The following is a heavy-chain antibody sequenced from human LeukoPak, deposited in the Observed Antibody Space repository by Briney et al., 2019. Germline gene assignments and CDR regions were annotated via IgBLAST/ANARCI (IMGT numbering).Heavy chain of an antibody. V-gene: IGHV1-18*01. Sequence: ASAKVSCKASGYTFTSYGISWVRQAPGQGLEWMGWISAYNGNTNYAQKLQGRVTMTTDASTSTAYMELRSLRSDDTAVYYCAREQGLRFLEWLSKAKDNWFDPWGQGTLVTVSS. J-gene: IGHJ5*02. D-gene: IGHD3-3*01. CDR3: AREQGLRFLEWLSKAKDNWFDP. CDR1: GYTFTSYG. CDR2: ISAYNGNT.